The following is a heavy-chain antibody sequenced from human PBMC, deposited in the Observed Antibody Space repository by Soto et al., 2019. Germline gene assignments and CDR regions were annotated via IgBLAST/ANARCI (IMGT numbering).Heavy chain of an antibody. D-gene: IGHD3-10*01. V-gene: IGHV4-59*01. CDR1: GGSISSYY. CDR3: ARAVRFGDVMDY. Sequence: SETLSLTCPVAGGSISSYYLSWIRQPPGKGLEWIGYIYYSGSTNYNPSLKSRVTISVDTSKNQFSLKLSSVTAADTAVYYCARAVRFGDVMDYWGQGTLVTVSS. CDR2: IYYSGST. J-gene: IGHJ4*02.